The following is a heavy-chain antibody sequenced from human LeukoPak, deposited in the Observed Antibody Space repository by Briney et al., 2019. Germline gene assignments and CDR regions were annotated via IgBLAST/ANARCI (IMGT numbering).Heavy chain of an antibody. CDR1: GFTFSSYA. J-gene: IGHJ3*02. CDR3: ARDCGGGSCYGPYDAFDI. V-gene: IGHV3-48*03. CDR2: ISSSGSTI. Sequence: PGGSLRLSCAASGFTFSSYAMSWVRQAPGKGLEWVSYISSSGSTIYYADSVKGRFTISRDNAKNLLYLQMNSLRAEDTAVYYCARDCGGGSCYGPYDAFDIWGQGTMVTVSS. D-gene: IGHD2-15*01.